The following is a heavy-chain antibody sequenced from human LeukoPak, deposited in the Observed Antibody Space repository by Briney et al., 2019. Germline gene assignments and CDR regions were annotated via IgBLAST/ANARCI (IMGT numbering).Heavy chain of an antibody. V-gene: IGHV2-26*01. CDR2: IFSNDEK. D-gene: IGHD2-15*01. CDR3: ARSYCSGGSCYSYYYYMDV. J-gene: IGHJ6*03. Sequence: SGPTLVNPTETLTLACTVSGFSLSNARMGVSWSRQPPGKALEWLAHIFSNDEKSYSTSLKSRLTISKDTSKSQVVLTMTNMDPVDTATYYCARSYCSGGSCYSYYYYMDVWGKGTTVTVSS. CDR1: GFSLSNARMG.